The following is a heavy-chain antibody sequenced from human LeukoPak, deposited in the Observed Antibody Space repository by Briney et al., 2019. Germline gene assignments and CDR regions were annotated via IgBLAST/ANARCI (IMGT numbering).Heavy chain of an antibody. CDR2: FDPEDGET. Sequence: ASVKASCKVSGYTLTELSMHWVRQAPGKGLEWMGGFDPEDGETIYAQKFQGRVTISADKYTGTAYMELRRLRSEDTAVYYCARSGAKYYDYVWGSYRPNDAFDVWGQGTKVTVSS. J-gene: IGHJ3*01. V-gene: IGHV1-24*01. CDR3: ARSGAKYYDYVWGSYRPNDAFDV. CDR1: GYTLTELS. D-gene: IGHD3-16*02.